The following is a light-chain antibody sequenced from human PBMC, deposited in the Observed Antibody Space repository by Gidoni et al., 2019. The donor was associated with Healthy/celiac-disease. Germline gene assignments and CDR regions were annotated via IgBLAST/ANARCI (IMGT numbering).Light chain of an antibody. CDR1: QSVSSSY. CDR2: GAS. Sequence: EIVLTQSPGTLSLSPGERATLSCRASQSVSSSYLAWYQQKPGQAPRLLIYGASSRATGSPDRFSGSGSGTDFTLTISRLEPEDFAVYYCQQYGSSPSYTFXQXTKLEIK. CDR3: QQYGSSPSYT. J-gene: IGKJ2*01. V-gene: IGKV3-20*01.